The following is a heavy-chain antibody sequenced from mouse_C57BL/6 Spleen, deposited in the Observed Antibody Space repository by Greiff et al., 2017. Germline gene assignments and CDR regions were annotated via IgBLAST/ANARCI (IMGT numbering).Heavy chain of an antibody. Sequence: VQLQQPGAELVKPGASVKISCKASGYTFTSYWITWVKQRPGQGLEWIGEIYPGSGSTNYNEKFKSKATLTVDTSSSAAYMQLSRLTSEDSAVYDGASHASYCSNSWFAYWGQGTLVTVSA. CDR2: IYPGSGST. D-gene: IGHD2-5*01. J-gene: IGHJ3*01. CDR1: GYTFTSYW. V-gene: IGHV1-55*01. CDR3: ASHASYCSNSWFAY.